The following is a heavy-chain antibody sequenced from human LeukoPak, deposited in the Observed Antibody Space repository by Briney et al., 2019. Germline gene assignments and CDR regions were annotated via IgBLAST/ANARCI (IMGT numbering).Heavy chain of an antibody. Sequence: GGSLRLSCAASGFTFRNYVMTWVRQGPGEGLEWVSYISSSGSTIYYADSVKGRFTISRDNAKNSLYLQMNSLRAEDTAVYYCARDSGDYLDYWGQGTLVTVSS. CDR1: GFTFRNYV. V-gene: IGHV3-48*03. J-gene: IGHJ4*02. CDR3: ARDSGDYLDY. CDR2: ISSSGSTI.